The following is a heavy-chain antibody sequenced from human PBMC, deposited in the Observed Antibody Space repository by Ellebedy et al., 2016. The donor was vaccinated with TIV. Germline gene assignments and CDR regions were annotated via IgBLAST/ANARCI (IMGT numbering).Heavy chain of an antibody. CDR2: ISSSSSYI. Sequence: GGSLRLXXAASGFTFSSYSMNWVRQAPGKGLEWVSSISSSSSYIYYADSVKGRFTFSRDNAKNSLYLQMNSLRAEDTAVYYCARDPPPAAILDRTGDYWGQGTLVTVSS. V-gene: IGHV3-21*01. CDR3: ARDPPPAAILDRTGDY. D-gene: IGHD2-2*02. CDR1: GFTFSSYS. J-gene: IGHJ4*02.